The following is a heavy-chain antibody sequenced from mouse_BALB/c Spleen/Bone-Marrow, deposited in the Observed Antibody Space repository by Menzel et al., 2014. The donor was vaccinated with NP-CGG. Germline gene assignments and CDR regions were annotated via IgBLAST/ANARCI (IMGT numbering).Heavy chain of an antibody. D-gene: IGHD4-1*01. CDR1: GYTLTEYT. Sequence: QVQLQQSGAELVKPGASVKLSCKASGYTLTEYTIHWVKQRSGQGHEWIGWFYPGSGSIKYNEKFKDKATLTADKSSSTVYMELSRLISEDSAVYFCARHEANWSWFAYWGQGTLVTVSA. V-gene: IGHV1-62-2*01. CDR2: FYPGSGSI. J-gene: IGHJ3*01. CDR3: ARHEANWSWFAY.